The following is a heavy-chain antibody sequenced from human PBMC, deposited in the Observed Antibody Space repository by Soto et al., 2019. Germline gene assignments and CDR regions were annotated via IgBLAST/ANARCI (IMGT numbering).Heavy chain of an antibody. CDR1: GGSISSYY. V-gene: IGHV4-59*01. CDR2: IYYSGST. D-gene: IGHD6-25*01. Sequence: SETLSLTCTVSGGSISSYYWSWIRQPPGKGLEWIGYIYYSGSTNYNPSLKSRVTISVDTSKNQFSLKLSSVTAADTAVYYCARSFGSDFDYWGQGPLVTVSS. CDR3: ARSFGSDFDY. J-gene: IGHJ4*02.